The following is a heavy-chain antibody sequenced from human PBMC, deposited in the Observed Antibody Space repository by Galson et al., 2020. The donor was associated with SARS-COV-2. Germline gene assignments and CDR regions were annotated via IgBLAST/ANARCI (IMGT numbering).Heavy chain of an antibody. V-gene: IGHV4-30-2*01. Sequence: SETLSLTCAVSGTSISSGSYSWNWIRQPPGKGLEWIGYISHSGGTYYTPSLKSRVTISGDRSKNQFSLRLSSVTAADTAVYYCARLHYGEYAPEGFDIWGRGTRVTVAS. J-gene: IGHJ3*02. CDR1: GTSISSGSYS. D-gene: IGHD4-17*01. CDR2: ISHSGGT. CDR3: ARLHYGEYAPEGFDI.